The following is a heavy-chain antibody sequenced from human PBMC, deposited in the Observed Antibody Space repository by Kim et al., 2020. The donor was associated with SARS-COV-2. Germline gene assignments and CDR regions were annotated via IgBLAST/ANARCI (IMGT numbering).Heavy chain of an antibody. D-gene: IGHD4-17*01. V-gene: IGHV5-51*01. CDR2: T. J-gene: IGHJ4*02. CDR3: ARHFGDYGAFDY. Sequence: TRDNPSFQGHVTMSADKSLSTAYLQWGSLKASDTAIYFCARHFGDYGAFDYWGQGTLVTVSS.